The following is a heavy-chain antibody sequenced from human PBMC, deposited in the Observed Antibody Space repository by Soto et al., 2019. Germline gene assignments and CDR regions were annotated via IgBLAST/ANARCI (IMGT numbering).Heavy chain of an antibody. CDR1: GVPFNNYW. CDR3: AKGTYYYDSSAYYGY. J-gene: IGHJ4*02. D-gene: IGHD3-22*01. Sequence: GGSLRLSCAASGVPFNNYWMHWVRQVPGKGLVWVSQINSDGRSTSYAGSVKGRFTISRDNSKNTLYLQMNSLRAEDTAVYYCAKGTYYYDSSAYYGYWGQGTLVTSPQ. V-gene: IGHV3-74*01. CDR2: INSDGRST.